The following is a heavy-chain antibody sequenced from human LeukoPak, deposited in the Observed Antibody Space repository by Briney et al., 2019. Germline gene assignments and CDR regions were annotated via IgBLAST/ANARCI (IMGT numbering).Heavy chain of an antibody. J-gene: IGHJ4*02. CDR1: GFTFSSYA. D-gene: IGHD3-10*01. V-gene: IGHV3-23*01. CDR2: ISGSGGST. Sequence: GGSLRLSCAASGFTFSSYAMSWVRQAPGKGLKWVSAISGSGGSTYYADSVKGRFTISRDNSKNTLYLQMNSLRAEDTAVYYCAKANVLLWFGEPYYFDYWGQGTLVTVSS. CDR3: AKANVLLWFGEPYYFDY.